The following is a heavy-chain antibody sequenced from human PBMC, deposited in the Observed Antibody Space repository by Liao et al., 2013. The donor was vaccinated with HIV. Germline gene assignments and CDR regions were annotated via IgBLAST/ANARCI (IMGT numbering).Heavy chain of an antibody. CDR3: ARSSSWYGDYLDY. V-gene: IGHV4-4*07. D-gene: IGHD6-13*01. CDR1: GGSISGYY. Sequence: QVQLQESGPGLVKPSETLSLTCTVSGGSISGYYWNWIRQPAGKGLEWIGRIYTSGSTNYNPSLKSRVTMSVDTSKNQFSLKLTSVTAADTAMYYCARSSSWYGDYLDYWGQGTLVTVSS. CDR2: IYTSGST. J-gene: IGHJ4*02.